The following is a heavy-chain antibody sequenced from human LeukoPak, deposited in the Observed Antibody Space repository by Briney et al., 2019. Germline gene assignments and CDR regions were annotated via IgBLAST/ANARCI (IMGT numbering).Heavy chain of an antibody. CDR3: AGAARPLEWLLE. CDR2: ISAYNGNT. V-gene: IGHV1-18*01. D-gene: IGHD3-3*01. CDR1: GYTFTSYG. Sequence: ASVKVSCKASGYTFTSYGISWVRQAPGQGLEWMGWISAYNGNTNYAQKLQGRVTMTTDTSTSTAYMELRSLRSDDTAVYYCAGAARPLEWLLEWGQGTLVTVSS. J-gene: IGHJ4*02.